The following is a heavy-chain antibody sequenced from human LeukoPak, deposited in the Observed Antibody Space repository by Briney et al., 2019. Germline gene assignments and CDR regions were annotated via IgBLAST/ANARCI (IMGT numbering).Heavy chain of an antibody. D-gene: IGHD2-2*01. CDR3: ARRGYCSSTSCQIGAFDI. V-gene: IGHV3-23*01. CDR1: GFTFSSYA. J-gene: IGHJ3*02. Sequence: GGSLRLSCAASGFTFSSYAMSWVRQAPGKGLEWVSAISGSGGSTYYADSVKGRFTISRDNSKNTLYLQMNSLRAEDTAVYYCARRGYCSSTSCQIGAFDIWGQGTMVTVSS. CDR2: ISGSGGST.